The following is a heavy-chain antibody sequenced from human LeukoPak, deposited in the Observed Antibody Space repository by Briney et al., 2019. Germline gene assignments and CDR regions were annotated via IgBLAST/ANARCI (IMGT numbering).Heavy chain of an antibody. Sequence: SGTLSLTCTVSGGSITTFYWSWIRQPPGKGLEWIGQIHSSGSASYNPSLQSRVAMSLDASKDQFSLRLSSVTAADTAIYYCARDIRVVGAPHYFDYWGQGSLVTVSS. CDR1: GGSITTFY. V-gene: IGHV4-59*01. J-gene: IGHJ4*02. CDR2: IHSSGSA. D-gene: IGHD2-15*01. CDR3: ARDIRVVGAPHYFDY.